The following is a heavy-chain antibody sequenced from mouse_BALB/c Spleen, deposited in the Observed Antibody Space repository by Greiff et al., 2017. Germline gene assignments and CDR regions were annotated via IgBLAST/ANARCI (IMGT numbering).Heavy chain of an antibody. CDR3: AKEAFTTGDY. CDR2: INPYNDGT. J-gene: IGHJ2*01. D-gene: IGHD1-1*01. Sequence: VQLKESGPELVKPGASVKMSCKASGYTFTSYVMHWVKQKPGQGLEWIGYINPYNDGTKYNEKFKGKATLTSDKSSSTAYMELSSLTSEDSAVYYCAKEAFTTGDYWGQGTTLTVSS. V-gene: IGHV1-14*01. CDR1: GYTFTSYV.